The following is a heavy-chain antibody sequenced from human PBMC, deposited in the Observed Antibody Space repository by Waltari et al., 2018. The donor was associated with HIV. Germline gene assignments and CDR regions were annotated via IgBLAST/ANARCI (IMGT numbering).Heavy chain of an antibody. CDR2: IWYDGSNK. D-gene: IGHD6-19*01. J-gene: IGHJ4*02. CDR1: GFTFSSYG. Sequence: QVQLAESGGGVVQYGRSLRLSCVASGFTFSSYGIHWVRQAPGKGLEWVAVIWYDGSNKYYADSVKGRFSISRDNSKNTVYLQMNSLRAEDTAEYYCARDSITVSGTFDYWGQGTLVTVSS. CDR3: ARDSITVSGTFDY. V-gene: IGHV3-33*01.